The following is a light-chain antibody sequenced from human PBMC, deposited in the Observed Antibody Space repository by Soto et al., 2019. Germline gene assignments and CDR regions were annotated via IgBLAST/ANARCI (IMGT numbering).Light chain of an antibody. CDR3: SSYSSSTTLV. J-gene: IGLJ1*01. Sequence: QSALTQPASVSGSPGQSITISCTGTSSDIGGYNYVSWHQQHPGKAPKLMIYEVSHRPSGVSNRFSGSKSGNTASLTISGLQADDEADYYCSSYSSSTTLVFGTGT. CDR2: EVS. CDR1: SSDIGGYNY. V-gene: IGLV2-14*01.